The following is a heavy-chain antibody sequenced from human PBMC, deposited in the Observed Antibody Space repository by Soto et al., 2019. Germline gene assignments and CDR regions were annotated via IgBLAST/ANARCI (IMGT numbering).Heavy chain of an antibody. D-gene: IGHD5-18*01. CDR2: IYYSGST. CDR1: GGSISSGGYY. CDR3: ASYVDTENYYYYYGMDV. J-gene: IGHJ6*02. V-gene: IGHV4-31*03. Sequence: QVQLQESGPGLVKPSQTLSLTCTVSGGSISSGGYYWSWIRQHPGKGLEWIGYIYYSGSTYYNPSLTSRVTISVDTSKNQFSLKLSSVTAADTAVYYCASYVDTENYYYYYGMDVWGQGPTVTVSS.